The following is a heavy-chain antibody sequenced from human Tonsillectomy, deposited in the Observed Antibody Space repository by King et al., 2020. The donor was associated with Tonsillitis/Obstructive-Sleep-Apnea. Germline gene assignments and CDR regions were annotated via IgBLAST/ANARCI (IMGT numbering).Heavy chain of an antibody. Sequence: VQLVESGGGLVQPGGSLRLSCAASGFTFSSYEMNWVRQAPGKGLEWVSYISSSGSTIYYADSVKGRFTISRENAKNSLYLQMNSLRAEDTAVYYCASYYDSSGYWYYYGMDVWGQGTTVTVSS. CDR2: ISSSGSTI. V-gene: IGHV3-48*03. CDR1: GFTFSSYE. J-gene: IGHJ6*02. CDR3: ASYYDSSGYWYYYGMDV. D-gene: IGHD3-22*01.